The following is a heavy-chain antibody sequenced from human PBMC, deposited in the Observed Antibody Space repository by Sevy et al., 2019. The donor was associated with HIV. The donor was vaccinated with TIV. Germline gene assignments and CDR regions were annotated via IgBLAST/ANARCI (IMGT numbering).Heavy chain of an antibody. V-gene: IGHV3-30-3*01. J-gene: IGHJ6*02. Sequence: GGSLRLSCAASGFMFSSYSVHWVRQAPGKALEWVAVIAYAGSNKYYADSVKGRFTISRDNSKNTLYLQMNSLRAEDTAVYYCARDVAFTTEYSYGMDVWGQGTTVTVSS. D-gene: IGHD4-17*01. CDR2: IAYAGSNK. CDR3: ARDVAFTTEYSYGMDV. CDR1: GFMFSSYS.